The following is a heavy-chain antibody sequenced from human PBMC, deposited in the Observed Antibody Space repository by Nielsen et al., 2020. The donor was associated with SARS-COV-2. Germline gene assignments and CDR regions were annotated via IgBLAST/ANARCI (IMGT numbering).Heavy chain of an antibody. CDR3: ARVGSYGDPEYLDY. V-gene: IGHV3-7*01. CDR2: IKLDGSEK. D-gene: IGHD4/OR15-4a*01. Sequence: GESLKISCVASGFTFDDYALHWVRQAPGKGLEWVGNIKLDGSEKYYVDSVKGRFTISRDNARNTLYLQMNSLRVEDTAVYYCARVGSYGDPEYLDYWGQGALVTVSS. J-gene: IGHJ4*02. CDR1: GFTFDDYA.